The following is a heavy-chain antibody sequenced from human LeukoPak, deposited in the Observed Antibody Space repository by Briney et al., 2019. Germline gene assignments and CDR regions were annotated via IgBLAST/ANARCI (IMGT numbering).Heavy chain of an antibody. CDR3: ARSLGGAYDY. CDR2: INIDGSNT. Sequence: GGPLRLSCAASEFPFSSYWLHWVRQAPGKGLLWVSRINIDGSNTNYADSVKGRFTISRDNAKNTLYLQMDSLRAEDTAVYYCARSLGGAYDYWGQGTLVTVSS. CDR1: EFPFSSYW. V-gene: IGHV3-74*01. D-gene: IGHD1-26*01. J-gene: IGHJ4*02.